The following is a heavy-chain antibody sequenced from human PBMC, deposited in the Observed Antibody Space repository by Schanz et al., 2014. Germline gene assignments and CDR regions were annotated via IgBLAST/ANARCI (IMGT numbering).Heavy chain of an antibody. Sequence: EVQLVESGGGLVKPGGSLRLSCEASGFSFGNYGMSWVRQAPGKGLEWVSGFDAHDGRAYYADSAKGRFTISSDNSKSTLYLQMSSLRAEDTAVYYCAKSQGSSFDSWGQGTLVTVSS. CDR2: FDAHDGRA. J-gene: IGHJ4*02. CDR1: GFSFGNYG. CDR3: AKSQGSSFDS. D-gene: IGHD6-13*01. V-gene: IGHV3-23*04.